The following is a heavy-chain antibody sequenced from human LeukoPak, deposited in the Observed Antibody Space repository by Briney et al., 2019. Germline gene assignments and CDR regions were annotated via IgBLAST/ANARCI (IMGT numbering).Heavy chain of an antibody. V-gene: IGHV4-39*07. Sequence: SETLSLTCTVSGGSISSSSYYWGWIRQPPGKGLEWIGSIYYSGSTYYNPSLKSRVTISVDTSKNQFSLKLSSVTAADTAVYYCARDAWIQLWFPDAFDIWGQGTMVTVSS. CDR3: ARDAWIQLWFPDAFDI. J-gene: IGHJ3*02. CDR1: GGSISSSSYY. D-gene: IGHD5-18*01. CDR2: IYYSGST.